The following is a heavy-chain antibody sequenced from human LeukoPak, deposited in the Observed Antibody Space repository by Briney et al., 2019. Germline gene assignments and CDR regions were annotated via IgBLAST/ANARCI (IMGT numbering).Heavy chain of an antibody. CDR3: ARDLGIVVQEGAFDI. V-gene: IGHV3-48*03. D-gene: IGHD2-2*03. Sequence: GGSLRLSCAASGFTFSSYEMNWVRQAPGKGLEWVSYISSSGSTIYYADSVKGRFTISRDNAKNSLYLQMNSLRAEDTAVYYCARDLGIVVQEGAFDIWGQGTMVTVSS. CDR2: ISSSGSTI. CDR1: GFTFSSYE. J-gene: IGHJ3*02.